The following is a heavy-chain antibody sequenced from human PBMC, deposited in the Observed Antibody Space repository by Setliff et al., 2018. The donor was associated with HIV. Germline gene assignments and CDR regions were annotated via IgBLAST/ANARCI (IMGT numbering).Heavy chain of an antibody. CDR3: AKGPLYSGYDLDYYCYYMDV. CDR1: GGTFSGYG. D-gene: IGHD5-12*01. J-gene: IGHJ6*03. Sequence: SVKVSCKSSGGTFSGYGISWVRQAPGQGLEWMGGIIPIFDTTNYAQKFQGRVTITADESTSTAYMELSSLRSEDTAVYYCAKGPLYSGYDLDYYCYYMDVWGKG. V-gene: IGHV1-69*13. CDR2: IIPIFDTT.